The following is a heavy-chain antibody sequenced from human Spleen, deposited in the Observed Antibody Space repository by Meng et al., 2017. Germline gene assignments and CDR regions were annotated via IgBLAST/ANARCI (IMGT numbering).Heavy chain of an antibody. CDR1: GFSFRIYT. Sequence: GESLKISCEGSGFSFRIYTMNWVRQAPGKGLEWLSYIIDSGRITYYADSVKGRFTISRDNAGSSLYLQMNSLRVEDTAVYYCARDSRGRGYGAFDIWGQGTMVTVSS. V-gene: IGHV3-48*04. D-gene: IGHD5-18*01. J-gene: IGHJ3*02. CDR3: ARDSRGRGYGAFDI. CDR2: IIDSGRIT.